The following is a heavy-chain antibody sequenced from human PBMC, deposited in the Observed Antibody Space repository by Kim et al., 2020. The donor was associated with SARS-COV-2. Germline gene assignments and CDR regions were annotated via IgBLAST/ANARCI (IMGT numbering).Heavy chain of an antibody. CDR3: SGSYYNGGNNWFDP. D-gene: IGHD3-10*01. CDR2: ISSSSSTI. Sequence: GGSLRLSCAASGFTFSSYSMNWVRQAPGKGLEWVSYISSSSSTIYYADSVKGRFTISRDNAKNSLYLQMNSLRAEDTAVYYCSGSYYNGGNNWFDPWGQGTLVTVSS. J-gene: IGHJ5*02. V-gene: IGHV3-48*04. CDR1: GFTFSSYS.